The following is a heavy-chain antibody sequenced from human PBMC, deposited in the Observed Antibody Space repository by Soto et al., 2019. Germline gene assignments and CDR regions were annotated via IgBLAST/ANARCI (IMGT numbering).Heavy chain of an antibody. CDR1: GGSISSYY. CDR3: ARQGFGPLHGLVDV. CDR2: VHHSWGS. V-gene: IGHV4-59*08. D-gene: IGHD3-10*01. J-gene: IGHJ6*02. Sequence: QVQLQESGPGLVKPSETLSLSCTVSGGSISSYYWSWFRQSPGKRMEWIGYVHHSWGSSYNPCLQSRVAISLDKSKSQFSLKVTSVTATDTAVYYCARQGFGPLHGLVDVWGQGTTVTVSS.